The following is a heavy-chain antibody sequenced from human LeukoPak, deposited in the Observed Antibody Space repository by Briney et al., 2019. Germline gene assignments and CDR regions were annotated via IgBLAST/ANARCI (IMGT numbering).Heavy chain of an antibody. CDR2: IYTSGST. J-gene: IGHJ6*03. CDR1: GGSISSYY. CDR3: ARDLRYCSSTSCYKKFYYYYMDV. V-gene: IGHV4-4*07. Sequence: SETLSLTCTVSGGSISSYYWSWIRQPAGKGLEWIGRIYTSGSTNYNPSLKSRVTMSVDTSKNQFSLKLSSVTAADTAVYYCARDLRYCSSTSCYKKFYYYYMDVWGKGTTVTVSS. D-gene: IGHD2-2*02.